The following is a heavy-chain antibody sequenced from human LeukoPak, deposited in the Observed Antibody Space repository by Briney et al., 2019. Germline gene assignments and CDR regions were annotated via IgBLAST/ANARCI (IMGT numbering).Heavy chain of an antibody. D-gene: IGHD3-22*01. V-gene: IGHV4-4*02. CDR2: IYHSGST. CDR3: ARVNTMIVVHYYYGMDV. J-gene: IGHJ6*02. Sequence: SETLSLTCAVSGVSISRSNWWSWVRQPPGKGLEWIGEIYHSGSTNYNPSLKSRVTISVDKSKNQFSLKLSSVTAADTAVYYCARVNTMIVVHYYYGMDVWGQGTTVTVSS. CDR1: GVSISRSNW.